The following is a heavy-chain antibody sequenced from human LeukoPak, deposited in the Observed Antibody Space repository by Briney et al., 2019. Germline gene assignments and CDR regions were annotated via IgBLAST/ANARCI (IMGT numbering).Heavy chain of an antibody. D-gene: IGHD2-2*03. CDR1: GGTFSSYA. V-gene: IGHV1-69*13. CDR3: ARESENGYYFDY. Sequence: ASVKVSCKASGGTFSSYAISWVRQAPGQGLEWMGGIIPIFGTANYAQKFQGRVTITADESTSTAYMELSSLRSEDTAVYYCARESENGYYFDYWGQGTLVTVSS. CDR2: IIPIFGTA. J-gene: IGHJ4*02.